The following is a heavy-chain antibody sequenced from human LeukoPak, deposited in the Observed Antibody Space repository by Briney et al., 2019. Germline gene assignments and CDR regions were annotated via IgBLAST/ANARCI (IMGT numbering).Heavy chain of an antibody. D-gene: IGHD6-6*01. CDR2: MNPNSGNT. J-gene: IGHJ4*02. Sequence: ASVKVSCKASGYTFTSYDINWVRQATGQGLEWMGWMNPNSGNTGYAQKFQGRVTMTRNTSISTAYMELSSLRSEDTAVYYCARNIAALGDDDYWGQGTLVTVSS. CDR3: ARNIAALGDDDY. V-gene: IGHV1-8*01. CDR1: GYTFTSYD.